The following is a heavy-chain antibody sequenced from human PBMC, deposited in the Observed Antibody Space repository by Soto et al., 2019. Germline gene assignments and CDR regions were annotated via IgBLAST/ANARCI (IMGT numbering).Heavy chain of an antibody. CDR3: ARGSSYDFWSCYSIYWYFDL. Sequence: QVQLVESGGGVVQPGRSLRLSCAASGFTFSSYGMHWVRQAPGKGLEWVAVIWYDGSNKYYADSVKGRFTISRDNSKNTLYLQMNSLRAEDTAVYYCARGSSYDFWSCYSIYWYFDLWGRGTLVTVSS. V-gene: IGHV3-33*01. CDR2: IWYDGSNK. D-gene: IGHD3-3*01. J-gene: IGHJ2*01. CDR1: GFTFSSYG.